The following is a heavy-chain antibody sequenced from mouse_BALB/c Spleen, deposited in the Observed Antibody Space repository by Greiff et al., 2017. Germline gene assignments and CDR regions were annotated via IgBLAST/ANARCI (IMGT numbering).Heavy chain of an antibody. CDR2: IDTSDSYT. V-gene: IGHV1-69*01. CDR3: ARDYYGSPFAY. CDR1: GYTFTDYW. J-gene: IGHJ3*01. Sequence: QVQLKQPGAELVMPGASVKMSCKASGYTFTDYWMHWVKQRPGQGLEWIGAIDTSDSYTSYNQKFKGKATLTVDESSSTAYMQLSSLTSEDSAVYYCARDYYGSPFAYWGQGTLVTVSA. D-gene: IGHD1-1*01.